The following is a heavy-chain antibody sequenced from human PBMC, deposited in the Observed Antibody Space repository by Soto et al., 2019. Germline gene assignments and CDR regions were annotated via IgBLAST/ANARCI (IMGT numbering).Heavy chain of an antibody. V-gene: IGHV1-18*01. CDR2: ISAYNGNT. Sequence: ASVKVSCKASGYTFTSYGISWVRQAPGQGPEWMGWISAYNGNTNYAQKLQGRVTMTTDTSTSTAYMELRSLRSDDTAVYYCARGSTVTYYYCMDVWGQGTTVTVSS. CDR1: GYTFTSYG. D-gene: IGHD4-4*01. J-gene: IGHJ6*02. CDR3: ARGSTVTYYYCMDV.